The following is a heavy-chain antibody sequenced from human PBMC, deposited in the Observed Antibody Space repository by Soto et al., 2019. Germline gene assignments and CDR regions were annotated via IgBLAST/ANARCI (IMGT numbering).Heavy chain of an antibody. J-gene: IGHJ5*02. CDR1: GDSVSGNRAA. CDR2: TYFRSKWYK. D-gene: IGHD2-21*02. CDR3: ARDQGVVVTADNWFDP. V-gene: IGHV6-1*01. Sequence: SQTRSLACALSGDSVSGNRAAWKWIRQSPSRGLEWLGRTYFRSKWYKDYAISVKSRITINPDTSKNQFSLKLNSATATDTAVYFCARDQGVVVTADNWFDPWGQGILVTVSS.